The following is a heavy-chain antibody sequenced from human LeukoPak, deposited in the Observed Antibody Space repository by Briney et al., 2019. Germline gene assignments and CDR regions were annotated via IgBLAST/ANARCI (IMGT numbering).Heavy chain of an antibody. Sequence: PAETRCLTCAASGVSISSSNWWGWVRKPPGKGLDSMGEISHSGSTNYNPSLERRVTITVDKSKNQFSLKLSSVTAADTAVYYCARGGYSSSWSPGYYYYGMDVWGQGTTVTDSS. D-gene: IGHD6-13*01. CDR3: ARGGYSSSWSPGYYYYGMDV. CDR1: GVSISSSNW. J-gene: IGHJ6*02. V-gene: IGHV4-4*02. CDR2: ISHSGST.